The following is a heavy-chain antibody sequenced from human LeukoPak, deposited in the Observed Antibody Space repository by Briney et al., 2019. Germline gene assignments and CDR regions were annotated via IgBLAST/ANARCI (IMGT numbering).Heavy chain of an antibody. D-gene: IGHD1-26*01. CDR1: GFTFSDYY. CDR2: IYYSGST. J-gene: IGHJ4*02. Sequence: LRLSCAASGFTFSDYYMSWIRQHPGKGLEWIGYIYYSGSTYYNPSLKSRVTISVDTSKNQFSLKLSSVTAADTAVYYCARAHPSGSYVFDYWGQGTLVTVSS. CDR3: ARAHPSGSYVFDY. V-gene: IGHV4-31*02.